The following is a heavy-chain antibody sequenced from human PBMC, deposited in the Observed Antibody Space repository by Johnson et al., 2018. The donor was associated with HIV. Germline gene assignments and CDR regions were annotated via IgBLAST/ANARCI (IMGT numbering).Heavy chain of an antibody. D-gene: IGHD1-26*01. Sequence: QVQLVESGGGLVQPGGSLRLSCVASGFTFSNYDMHWVRQAPGKGLEWVAVIWYDGSNQYYADSVKGRFTISRDNSKNTLYLQVTSLRTEDTAMYYCAKDRGGSHQSGHDAFHIWGQGTMVTVSS. CDR1: GFTFSNYD. V-gene: IGHV3-30*02. J-gene: IGHJ3*02. CDR2: IWYDGSNQ. CDR3: AKDRGGSHQSGHDAFHI.